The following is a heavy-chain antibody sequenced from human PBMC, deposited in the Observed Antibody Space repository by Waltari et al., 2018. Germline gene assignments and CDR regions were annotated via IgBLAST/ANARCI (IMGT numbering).Heavy chain of an antibody. CDR3: ARDRRPTMILGSGAFDI. CDR2: ITSDGTHT. CDR1: GFTFSYYT. Sequence: EVRLVESGGGLVRPGESLRLSCAASGFTFSYYTMNWVRQSPGKGPGWISFITSDGTHTTYADSMRGRLTISRDNAKNSLFLQINSLRADDTAVYYCARDRRPTMILGSGAFDIWGQGTVVNVSS. D-gene: IGHD3-22*01. V-gene: IGHV3-21*01. J-gene: IGHJ3*02.